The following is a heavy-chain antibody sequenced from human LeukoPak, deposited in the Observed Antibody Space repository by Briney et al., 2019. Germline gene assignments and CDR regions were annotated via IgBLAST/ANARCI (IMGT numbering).Heavy chain of an antibody. V-gene: IGHV3-11*01. CDR2: ISGSGSAI. CDR3: AKTGSRGQGGLDY. D-gene: IGHD3-10*01. CDR1: GFTFSDYY. Sequence: GGSLRLSCAASGFTFSDYYMSWIRQAPGKGLDWVSYISGSGSAIYYADSVKGRFTISRDNAKNSLYLQMNSLRAEDTAVYYCAKTGSRGQGGLDYWGQGTLVTVSS. J-gene: IGHJ4*02.